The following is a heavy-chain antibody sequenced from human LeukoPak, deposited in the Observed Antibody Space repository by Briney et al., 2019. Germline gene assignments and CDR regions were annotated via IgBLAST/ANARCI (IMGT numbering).Heavy chain of an antibody. CDR3: ASGYDFWSGYFDY. CDR1: GFTFSSYW. CDR2: INEDGSEK. J-gene: IGHJ4*02. V-gene: IGHV3-7*01. Sequence: GSLRLSCAASGFTFSSYWMKWVRQDPGKGLEWVANINEDGSEKYYVDSVRGRFTISGDNAKNSLYLQMNSLRAEDTAVYYCASGYDFWSGYFDYWGQGTLVTVSS. D-gene: IGHD3-3*01.